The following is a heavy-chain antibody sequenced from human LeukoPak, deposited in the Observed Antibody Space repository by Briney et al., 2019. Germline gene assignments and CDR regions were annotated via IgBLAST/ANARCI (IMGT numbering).Heavy chain of an antibody. D-gene: IGHD5-18*01. CDR2: IIPIFGTA. V-gene: IGHV1-69*05. Sequence: GSSVKVSCKASGGTFSSYAISWVRQAPGQGLEWMGGIIPIFGTANYAQKFQGRVTITTDESTSTAYMELSSLRSEDTAVYYCARGFWDTAMAPLGYWGQGTLVTVSS. CDR1: GGTFSSYA. J-gene: IGHJ4*02. CDR3: ARGFWDTAMAPLGY.